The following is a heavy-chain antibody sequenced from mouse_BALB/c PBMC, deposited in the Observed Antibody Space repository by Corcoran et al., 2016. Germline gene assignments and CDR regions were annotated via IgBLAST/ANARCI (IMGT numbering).Heavy chain of an antibody. V-gene: IGHV14-3*02. CDR1: GFNIKDTY. CDR3: ANWDWYFDV. Sequence: EVQLQQSGAELVKPGASVKLSCTASGFNIKDTYMHWVKQRPEQGLEWIGRIDPANGNTEYDPKFQGKATITADTSSNTAYLQLSSLTSDDTAVYYCANWDWYFDVWGAGTTVTVSS. D-gene: IGHD4-1*01. CDR2: IDPANGNT. J-gene: IGHJ1*01.